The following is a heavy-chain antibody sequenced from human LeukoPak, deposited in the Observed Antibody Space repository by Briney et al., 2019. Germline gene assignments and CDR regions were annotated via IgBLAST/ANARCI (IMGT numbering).Heavy chain of an antibody. J-gene: IGHJ4*02. CDR1: GGSISSGGYY. Sequence: PSETLSLTCAVSGGSISSGGYYWSWIRQHPGKGLEWIGYIYYSGSTYYNPSLKSRVTISVDTSKNQFSLKLSSVAAADTAVYYCARVRIRNFDYWGQGTLVTVSS. D-gene: IGHD2-15*01. CDR3: ARVRIRNFDY. CDR2: IYYSGST. V-gene: IGHV4-31*11.